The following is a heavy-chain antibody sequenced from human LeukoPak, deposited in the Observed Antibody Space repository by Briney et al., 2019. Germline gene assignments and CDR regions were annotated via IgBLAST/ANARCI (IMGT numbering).Heavy chain of an antibody. CDR3: ARRYYDSSGYYAAFDY. Sequence: GASVKVSCKASGYTFASYDINWVRQATGQGLEWMGWMNPNSGNTGYAQKFQGRVTMTRNTSISTAYMELSSLRSEDTAVYYCARRYYDSSGYYAAFDYWGQGTLVTVSS. CDR2: MNPNSGNT. D-gene: IGHD3-22*01. J-gene: IGHJ4*02. CDR1: GYTFASYD. V-gene: IGHV1-8*01.